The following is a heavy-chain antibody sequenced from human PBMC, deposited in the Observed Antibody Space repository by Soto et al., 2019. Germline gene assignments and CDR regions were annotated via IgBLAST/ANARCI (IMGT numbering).Heavy chain of an antibody. CDR1: GGSLSAYY. V-gene: IGHV4-34*01. D-gene: IGHD2-2*01. J-gene: IGHJ1*01. CDR2: INPSGTT. CDR3: ALAPAAHILH. Sequence: QVQLQQWGAGLLKPSETLSLTCAVYGGSLSAYYWSWIRQPPGKGLEWIGEINPSGTTNYNPSLKSRVTISVDTSKNQFSLKLSSVTAADTAVYHCALAPAAHILHWGQDTLVTVSS.